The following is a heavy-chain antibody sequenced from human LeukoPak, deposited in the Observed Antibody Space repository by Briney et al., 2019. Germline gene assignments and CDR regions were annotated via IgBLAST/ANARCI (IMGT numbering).Heavy chain of an antibody. Sequence: GGSLRLSCAASGFTFDDYAMHWVRQVPGKGLEWVSGISWSSGSIGYADSVKGRFTISRDNAKNSLYLQMNSLRAEDTALYYCAKDINYGSGSYYNDGGYFDYWGQGTLVTVSS. V-gene: IGHV3-9*01. J-gene: IGHJ4*02. CDR2: ISWSSGSI. CDR3: AKDINYGSGSYYNDGGYFDY. CDR1: GFTFDDYA. D-gene: IGHD3-10*01.